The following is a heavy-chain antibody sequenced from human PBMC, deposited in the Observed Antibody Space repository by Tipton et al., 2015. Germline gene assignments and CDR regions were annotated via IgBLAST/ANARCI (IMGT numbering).Heavy chain of an antibody. CDR2: IQYSGGT. J-gene: IGHJ4*02. V-gene: IGHV4-59*01. D-gene: IGHD4-23*01. Sequence: TLSLTCSVSSDSISKYYWSWIRQPPGKELQWIGYIQYSGGTNYNPSLESRASMSVDTSKTQFSLEMRSVTATGTAVYYCARARGRHGGLFDSWGQGTLVTVSS. CDR3: ARARGRHGGLFDS. CDR1: SDSISKYY.